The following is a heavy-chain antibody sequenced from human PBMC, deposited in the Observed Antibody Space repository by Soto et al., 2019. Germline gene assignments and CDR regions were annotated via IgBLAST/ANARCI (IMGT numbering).Heavy chain of an antibody. CDR2: VGSDGRGA. CDR1: GFTFSNYW. J-gene: IGHJ4*02. Sequence: EVQLVESGGGLVQPGGSVRLSCAASGFTFSNYWMHWVRQTPGKGLVWVSRVGSDGRGATYADSVKGRFTISRDNAKNTLYLQMDSLRGEYTAMYHCARDGLMHGPDMDQWGQGILVTVS. V-gene: IGHV3-74*01. D-gene: IGHD3-16*01. CDR3: ARDGLMHGPDMDQ.